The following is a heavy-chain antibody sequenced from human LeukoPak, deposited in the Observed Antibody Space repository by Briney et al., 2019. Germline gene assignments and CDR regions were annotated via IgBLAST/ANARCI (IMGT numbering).Heavy chain of an antibody. Sequence: GGSLRLSCAASGFTFSSYSMNWVRQAPGKGLEWVSYISSSSSTIYYADSVKGRFTNSRDNAKNSLYLQMNSLRVDDTAVYYCARDGGGVLVPQYYFDSWGQGTLVTVSS. CDR3: ARDGGGVLVPQYYFDS. CDR1: GFTFSSYS. CDR2: ISSSSSTI. J-gene: IGHJ4*02. V-gene: IGHV3-48*01. D-gene: IGHD2-21*01.